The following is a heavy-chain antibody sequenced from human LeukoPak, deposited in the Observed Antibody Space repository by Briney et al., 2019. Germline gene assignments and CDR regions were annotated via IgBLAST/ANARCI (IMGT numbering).Heavy chain of an antibody. D-gene: IGHD3-16*01. Sequence: SETLSLTCTVSDGAISSYYWSWIRQPPGEGLEWIGYVYSSGITNYNPLFNGRVTISIDTSREQFSLKLSSVTAADTAVYYCAGDERRGSYGHWFDPWGQGTLVTVSS. J-gene: IGHJ5*02. CDR1: DGAISSYY. V-gene: IGHV4-59*01. CDR3: AGDERRGSYGHWFDP. CDR2: VYSSGIT.